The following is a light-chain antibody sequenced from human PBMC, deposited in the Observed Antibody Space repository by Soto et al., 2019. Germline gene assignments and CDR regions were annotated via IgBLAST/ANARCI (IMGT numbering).Light chain of an antibody. CDR2: EVS. Sequence: QSALTQPASVSGSPGQSITISCTGTSSDVGNYNLVSWYQQYPGKAPKLMIYEVSKRPSGVSNRFSGSKSGNTAPLTISGLQAEDEADYYCCSYAGSSTFYVFGTGTKVTVL. CDR3: CSYAGSSTFYV. CDR1: SSDVGNYNL. V-gene: IGLV2-23*02. J-gene: IGLJ1*01.